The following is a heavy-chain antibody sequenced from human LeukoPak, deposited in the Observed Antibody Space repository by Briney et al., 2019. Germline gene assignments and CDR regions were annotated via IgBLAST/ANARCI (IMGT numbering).Heavy chain of an antibody. CDR1: GFTFGNYW. CDR3: GRTGDLTNY. CDR2: IDQDGSEK. Sequence: PGGSLRLSCTTSGFTFGNYWMTWVRQAPGKGLEWVANIDQDGSEKYYVDSVKGRFTISRDSAKSSLYLQMNSLRAEDTAVYYCGRTGDLTNYWGQGMLVTVSS. D-gene: IGHD7-27*01. J-gene: IGHJ4*02. V-gene: IGHV3-7*01.